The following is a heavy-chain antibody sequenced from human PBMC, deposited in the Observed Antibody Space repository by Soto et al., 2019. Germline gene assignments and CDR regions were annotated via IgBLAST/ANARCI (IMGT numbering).Heavy chain of an antibody. CDR3: ARMYSSGSGWFHP. CDR2: FYSSGSI. CDR1: GYSISAGGYY. D-gene: IGHD6-19*01. J-gene: IGHJ5*02. Sequence: SETLSLTCLFSGYSISAGGYYWSWIRHHPGKGLEWIGSFYSSGSIIYNPSLRSRVSISGDTSSNQFSMSLTSVTAADTARYYCARMYSSGSGWFHPWGQGTLVTV. V-gene: IGHV4-31*03.